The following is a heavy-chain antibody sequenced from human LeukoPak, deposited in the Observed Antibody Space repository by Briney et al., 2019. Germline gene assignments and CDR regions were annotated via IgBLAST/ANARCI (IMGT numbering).Heavy chain of an antibody. V-gene: IGHV4-39*01. J-gene: IGHJ4*02. CDR2: IYYSGST. Sequence: SKTLSLTCTVSGGSISSSSYYWGWIRQPPGKGLEWIGSIYYSGSTYYNPSLKSRVTISVDTSKNQFSLKLSAVTAADKAVYYCVTSTNYRDYFDNWGQGTLVTVSS. D-gene: IGHD4/OR15-4a*01. CDR1: GGSISSSSYY. CDR3: VTSTNYRDYFDN.